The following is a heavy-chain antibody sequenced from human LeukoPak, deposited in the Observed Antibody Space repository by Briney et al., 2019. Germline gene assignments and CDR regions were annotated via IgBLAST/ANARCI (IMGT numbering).Heavy chain of an antibody. CDR3: ARDPYNGAYSEGYYYYYMDV. CDR2: IPFDGSSE. D-gene: IGHD1-1*01. Sequence: GGSLRLSCLASGFTLSDYGIHWVRQAPGKGLQWVAFIPFDGSSEYSIDSVKGRFTISRDNAQNSLYLQMNSLRVEDTAIYYCARDPYNGAYSEGYYYYYMDVWGKGTTVTVSS. J-gene: IGHJ6*03. V-gene: IGHV3-30*12. CDR1: GFTLSDYG.